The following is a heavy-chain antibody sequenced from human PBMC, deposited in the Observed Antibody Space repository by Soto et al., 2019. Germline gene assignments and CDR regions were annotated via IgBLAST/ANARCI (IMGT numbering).Heavy chain of an antibody. J-gene: IGHJ5*02. Sequence: SETLSLTCTASGGSISSYYWSWIRQPAGKGLEWIGRIYTSGSTNYIPSLKSRVTMSVDTSKNQFSLKLSSVTAADTAVYYCARSSGFYSRNWFDPWGQGTLVTVSS. CDR1: GGSISSYY. V-gene: IGHV4-4*07. D-gene: IGHD6-19*01. CDR3: ARSSGFYSRNWFDP. CDR2: IYTSGST.